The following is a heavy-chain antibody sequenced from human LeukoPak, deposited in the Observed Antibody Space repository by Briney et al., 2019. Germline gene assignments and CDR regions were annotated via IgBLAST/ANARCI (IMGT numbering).Heavy chain of an antibody. CDR2: ISSDGVTT. V-gene: IGHV3-64*01. CDR3: ARDKYSGSDSPFDY. Sequence: WGSLRLSCAASGFTFSSYAMHWVRQAPGKGLEYVSGISSDGVTTYHANSVKGRFTISRDNSNNILYLQMGSLRAEDMAVYYCARDKYSGSDSPFDYWGQGILLTVSS. CDR1: GFTFSSYA. D-gene: IGHD5-12*01. J-gene: IGHJ4*02.